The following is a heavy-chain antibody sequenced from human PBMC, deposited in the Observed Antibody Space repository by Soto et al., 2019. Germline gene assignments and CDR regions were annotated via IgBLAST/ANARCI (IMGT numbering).Heavy chain of an antibody. CDR3: ARDRSSAITGTTAPTKTEYYYYYYMDV. V-gene: IGHV1-3*01. D-gene: IGHD1-7*01. CDR1: GYTFTSYA. J-gene: IGHJ6*03. Sequence: GASVKVSCKASGYTFTSYAMHWVRQAPGQRLEWMGWINAGNGNTKYSQKFQGRVTITRDTSASTAYMELSSLRSEDTAVYYCARDRSSAITGTTAPTKTEYYYYYYMDVWGKGTTVTVSS. CDR2: INAGNGNT.